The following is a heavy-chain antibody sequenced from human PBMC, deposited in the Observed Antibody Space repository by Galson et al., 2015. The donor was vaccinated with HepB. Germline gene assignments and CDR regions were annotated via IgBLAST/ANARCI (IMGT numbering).Heavy chain of an antibody. CDR1: GYSFTSYS. Sequence: QSGAEVKEPGESLKISCKGSGYSFTSYSIAWVRQMPGKGLEWMGIIYPGDSDTRYSPSFQGQVTISADKSISTAYLQWTSLKASDTAMYYCARRGNRGGHGGLGDYYMDVWGKGTTVTVSS. CDR3: ARRGNRGGHGGLGDYYMDV. J-gene: IGHJ6*03. D-gene: IGHD3-16*01. V-gene: IGHV5-51*01. CDR2: IYPGDSDT.